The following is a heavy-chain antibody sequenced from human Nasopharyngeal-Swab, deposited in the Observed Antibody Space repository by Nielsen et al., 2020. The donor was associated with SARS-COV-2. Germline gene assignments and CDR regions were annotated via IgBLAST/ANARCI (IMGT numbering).Heavy chain of an antibody. Sequence: GESLKIHCAAPGFTFSSYWMSWVRQAPGKGLEWVANIKQDGSEKYYVDSVKGRFTISRDNAKNSLYLQMNSLRAEDTAVYYCARDLHCSGGSCYSYGMDVWGQGTTVTVSS. CDR2: IKQDGSEK. D-gene: IGHD2-15*01. CDR3: ARDLHCSGGSCYSYGMDV. V-gene: IGHV3-7*01. CDR1: GFTFSSYW. J-gene: IGHJ6*02.